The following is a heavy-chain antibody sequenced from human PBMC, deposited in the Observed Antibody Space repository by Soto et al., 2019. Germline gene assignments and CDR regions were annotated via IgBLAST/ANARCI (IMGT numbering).Heavy chain of an antibody. CDR2: ITASGDRT. V-gene: IGHV3-23*01. Sequence: EVQLLESGGGLVQPGESLRLSCAASGLTLSSYAMTWVRQAPGKGLVCVWSITASGDRTYYADTAKGRFSISRDKSKNTVYLQMNSLRADDTAVYLGARDGRGADGYWGQGTLVTVSS. J-gene: IGHJ4*02. CDR3: ARDGRGADGY. D-gene: IGHD2-21*02. CDR1: GLTLSSYA.